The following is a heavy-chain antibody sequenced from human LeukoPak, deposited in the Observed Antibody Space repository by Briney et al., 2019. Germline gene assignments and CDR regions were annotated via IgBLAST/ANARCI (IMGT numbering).Heavy chain of an antibody. Sequence: SETLSLTCAVYGGSFSGYYWSWIRQPPGKGLEWIGEINHSGSTNYNPSLKSRVTISVDTSKNQFSLKLSSVTAADTAVYYCARPRYYGSGSYRDWGQGTLVTVSS. V-gene: IGHV4-34*01. CDR3: ARPRYYGSGSYRD. D-gene: IGHD3-10*01. J-gene: IGHJ4*02. CDR1: GGSFSGYY. CDR2: INHSGST.